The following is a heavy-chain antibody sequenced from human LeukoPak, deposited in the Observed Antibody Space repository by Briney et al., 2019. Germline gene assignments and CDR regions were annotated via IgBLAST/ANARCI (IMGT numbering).Heavy chain of an antibody. Sequence: SQTLSLTCTVSGGPISSGDRYWSWIRQSPGKGLEWIGYIYSTGNTYYNPSLKSRVIISVDTSKNQFSLELNSVTAADTAVYYCARDSYSYGYGGFDYWGQGTLVTVSS. D-gene: IGHD5-18*01. CDR3: ARDSYSYGYGGFDY. CDR2: IYSTGNT. J-gene: IGHJ4*02. CDR1: GGPISSGDRY. V-gene: IGHV4-30-4*01.